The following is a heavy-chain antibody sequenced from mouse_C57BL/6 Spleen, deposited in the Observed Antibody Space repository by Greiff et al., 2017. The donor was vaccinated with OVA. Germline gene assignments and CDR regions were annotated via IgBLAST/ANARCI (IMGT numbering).Heavy chain of an antibody. J-gene: IGHJ2*01. CDR3: ARSTVVATGFDY. CDR2: IDPSDNYT. V-gene: IGHV1-50*01. CDR1: GYTFTSYW. Sequence: QVQLQQPGAELVKPGASVKLSCKASGYTFTSYWMQWVKQRPGQGLEWIGEIDPSDNYTNYNQKFKGKATLTVDTSSSTAYMQLSSLTSEDSAVYYCARSTVVATGFDYWGQGTTLTVSS. D-gene: IGHD1-1*01.